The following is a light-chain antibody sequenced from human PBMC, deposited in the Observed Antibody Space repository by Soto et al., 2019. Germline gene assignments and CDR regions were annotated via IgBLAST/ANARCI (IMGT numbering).Light chain of an antibody. CDR3: QQYGSSPLFT. CDR2: GAS. CDR1: QSFSSSY. V-gene: IGKV3-20*01. J-gene: IGKJ3*01. Sequence: EIVLTQSPGTLSLSPGERATLSCRDSQSFSSSYLAWYQQKPGQAPRLLIYGASSRATGIPDRFSGSGSRTDFTLTISRLEPEDFAVYYCQQYGSSPLFTFGHGTKVDIK.